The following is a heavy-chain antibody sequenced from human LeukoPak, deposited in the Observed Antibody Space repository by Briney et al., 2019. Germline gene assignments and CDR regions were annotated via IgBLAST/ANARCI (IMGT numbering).Heavy chain of an antibody. Sequence: GASVKVSCKXSGYTFTKYYMFWVRQAPRQGLEWMGRINPSSGGTDYAQKFQGRVTMTRDTSVSTAYMELSRLRSDDTAMYYCARGYCSGGSCYSVENWFDPWGQGTLVTVSS. CDR3: ARGYCSGGSCYSVENWFDP. J-gene: IGHJ5*02. CDR2: INPSSGGT. D-gene: IGHD2-15*01. CDR1: GYTFTKYY. V-gene: IGHV1-2*06.